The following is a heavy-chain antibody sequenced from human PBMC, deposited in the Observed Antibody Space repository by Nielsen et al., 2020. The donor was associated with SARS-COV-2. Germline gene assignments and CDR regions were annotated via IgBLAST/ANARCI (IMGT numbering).Heavy chain of an antibody. V-gene: IGHV3-7*01. D-gene: IGHD3-3*01. J-gene: IGHJ6*03. Sequence: VRQAPGKGLEWVANIKQDGSEKYYVDSVKGRFTISRDNAKNSLYLQMNSLRAEDTAVYYCAREGTNYDFWSGYYPNYYYYMDVWGKGTTVTVSS. CDR2: IKQDGSEK. CDR3: AREGTNYDFWSGYYPNYYYYMDV.